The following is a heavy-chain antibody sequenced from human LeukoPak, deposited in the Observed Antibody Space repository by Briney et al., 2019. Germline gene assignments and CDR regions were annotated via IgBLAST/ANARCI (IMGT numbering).Heavy chain of an antibody. V-gene: IGHV3-48*04. J-gene: IGHJ4*02. CDR3: AKDMGKATVTRKPPFDY. D-gene: IGHD4-11*01. CDR2: ISSGSYTI. Sequence: PGGSLRLSCAASGFIFSSYSMNWVRQTPGKGLEWVSYISSGSYTIYYTDSVKGRFTISRDNAKNSLYLQMNSLRAEDTAVYYCAKDMGKATVTRKPPFDYWGQGTLVTVSS. CDR1: GFIFSSYS.